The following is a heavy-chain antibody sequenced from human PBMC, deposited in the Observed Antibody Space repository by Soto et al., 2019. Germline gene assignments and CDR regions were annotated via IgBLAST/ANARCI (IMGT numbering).Heavy chain of an antibody. CDR3: ARTPIYSSSSYYYYYGMDV. D-gene: IGHD6-6*01. CDR2: IYPGDSDT. V-gene: IGHV5-51*01. J-gene: IGHJ6*02. Sequence: GESLKISCKGSGYSFTSYWIGWVRPMPGKGLEWMGIIYPGDSDTRYSPSFQGQVTISADKSISTAYLQWSSLKASDTAMYYCARTPIYSSSSYYYYYGMDVWGQGTTVTVSS. CDR1: GYSFTSYW.